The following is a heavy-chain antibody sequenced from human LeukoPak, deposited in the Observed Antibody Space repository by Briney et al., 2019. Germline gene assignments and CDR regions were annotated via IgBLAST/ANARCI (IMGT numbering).Heavy chain of an antibody. Sequence: GSLRLSCAASEFIFSNYGMCWVRQAPGKGLEWVAFIENDGSNKYYADSVRGRFTISRDNSRNTLYMQMNSLRVEDTAVYYCAKDPARGQLGIFDCWGQGVLVTVSS. CDR2: IENDGSNK. V-gene: IGHV3-30*02. J-gene: IGHJ4*02. CDR1: EFIFSNYG. D-gene: IGHD6-6*01. CDR3: AKDPARGQLGIFDC.